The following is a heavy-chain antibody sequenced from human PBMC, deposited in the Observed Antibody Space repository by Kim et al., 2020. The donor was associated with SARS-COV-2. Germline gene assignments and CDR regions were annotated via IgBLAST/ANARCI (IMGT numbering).Heavy chain of an antibody. Sequence: SETLSLTCTVSGDSISRNYWTWIRQPPGKGLEWIGYIYSSGTTNYNPSFESRVTISVDTSKNQFSLNLNSVTAADTAVYYCARALGDSRNLYHFDYWGQGTLVTVSS. CDR3: ARALGDSRNLYHFDY. CDR2: IYSSGTT. CDR1: GDSISRNY. V-gene: IGHV4-59*01. J-gene: IGHJ4*02. D-gene: IGHD3-16*01.